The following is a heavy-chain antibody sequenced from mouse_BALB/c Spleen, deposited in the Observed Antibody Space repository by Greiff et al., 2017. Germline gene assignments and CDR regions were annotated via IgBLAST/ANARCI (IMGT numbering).Heavy chain of an antibody. J-gene: IGHJ3*01. Sequence: EGHLVESGGGLVQPGGSLTLSCATSGFTFTDYYMSWVRQPPGKALEWLGFIRNKANGYTTEYSASVKGRFTISRDNSQSILYLQMNTLRGEDSATYYCARDDDYGSRGTCLAYWGKGTLVTVS. CDR3: ARDDDYGSRGTCLAY. V-gene: IGHV7-3*02. D-gene: IGHD1-1*01. CDR1: GFTFTDYY. CDR2: IRNKANGYTT.